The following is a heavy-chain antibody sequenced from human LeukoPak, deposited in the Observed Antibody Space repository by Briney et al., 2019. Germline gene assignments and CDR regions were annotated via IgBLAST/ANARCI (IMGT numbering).Heavy chain of an antibody. J-gene: IGHJ4*02. CDR1: GFTFDDYA. V-gene: IGHV3-9*01. CDR3: AKDEQQLVLYYFDY. CDR2: ISWNSGSI. Sequence: PGRSLRLSCAASGFTFDDYAMHWVRQAPGKGLEWVSGISWNSGSIGYVDSVKGRFTISRDNAKNSLYLQMNSLRAEDTALYYCAKDEQQLVLYYFDYWGQGTLVTVSS. D-gene: IGHD6-13*01.